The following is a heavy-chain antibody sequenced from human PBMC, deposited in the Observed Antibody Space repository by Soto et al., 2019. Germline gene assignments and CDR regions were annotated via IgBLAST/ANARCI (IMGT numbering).Heavy chain of an antibody. CDR1: GYTFSSYG. CDR3: ARVLTAAGFDY. V-gene: IGHV1-18*01. D-gene: IGHD6-13*01. Sequence: ASVKVSCKASGYTFSSYGIIWVRQAPGQGLEWMGWISAYNGNTNYAQKLQGRVTMTTDTSTSTAYMELRSLRSDDTAVYYCARVLTAAGFDYWGQGTLVTVSS. CDR2: ISAYNGNT. J-gene: IGHJ4*02.